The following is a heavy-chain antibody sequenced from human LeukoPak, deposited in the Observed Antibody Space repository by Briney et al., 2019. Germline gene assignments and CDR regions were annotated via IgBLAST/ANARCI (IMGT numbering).Heavy chain of an antibody. Sequence: SETLTLTCTVSGGSISSYYWSWIRQPPGKGLEWIGYIYYSGSTNYNPSLKSRVTISVDTSKNQFSLKLSSVTAADTAVYYCARAQFTIFGVVTEFDYWGQGTLVTVSS. CDR3: ARAQFTIFGVVTEFDY. CDR1: GGSISSYY. V-gene: IGHV4-59*01. CDR2: IYYSGST. J-gene: IGHJ4*02. D-gene: IGHD3-3*01.